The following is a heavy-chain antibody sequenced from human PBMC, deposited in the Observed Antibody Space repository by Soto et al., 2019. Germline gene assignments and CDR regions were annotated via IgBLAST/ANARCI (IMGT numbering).Heavy chain of an antibody. CDR2: IYSSGST. CDR3: ARGQRFSDWFDP. Sequence: SETLSLTCTVSGGAISTYYWTWIRQPAGKGLEWIGRIYSSGSTKYNPSLQSRVTMSLDTSNNQFSLRLTSVTAADTAVYYCARGQRFSDWFDPWGQGTLVTV. J-gene: IGHJ5*02. V-gene: IGHV4-4*07. CDR1: GGAISTYY. D-gene: IGHD3-3*01.